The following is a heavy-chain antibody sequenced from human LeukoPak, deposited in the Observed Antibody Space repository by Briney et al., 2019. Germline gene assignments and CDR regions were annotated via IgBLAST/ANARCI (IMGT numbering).Heavy chain of an antibody. CDR2: IFYDGSIA. CDR3: AKASAMIVVVSKHFDY. CDR1: GFTFSHYA. D-gene: IGHD3-22*01. J-gene: IGHJ4*02. Sequence: GGSLRLSCAASGFTFSHYAMHWVRQAPGRGLEWVAVIFYDGSIAYYADSVKGRFTISRDNSKNTLYLQMNSLRAEDTAVYYCAKASAMIVVVSKHFDYWGQGTLVTVSS. V-gene: IGHV3-30*04.